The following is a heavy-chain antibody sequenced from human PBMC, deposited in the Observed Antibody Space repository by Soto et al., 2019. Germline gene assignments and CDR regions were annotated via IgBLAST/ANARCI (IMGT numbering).Heavy chain of an antibody. D-gene: IGHD6-13*01. CDR2: IKSKTDGGTA. CDR1: GFTFSNAW. J-gene: IGHJ4*02. CDR3: TTYSTSWYFADY. V-gene: IGHV3-15*01. Sequence: GGSLRLSCAASGFTFSNAWMSWVRQAPGKGLEWVGRIKSKTDGGTADYAAPVKGRFTISRDDSKNTLYLQVNSLKTEDTAVYYCTTYSTSWYFADYWGQGTLVTVSS.